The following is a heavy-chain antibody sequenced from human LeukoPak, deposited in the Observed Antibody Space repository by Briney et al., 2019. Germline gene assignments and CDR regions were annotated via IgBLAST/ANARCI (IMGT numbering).Heavy chain of an antibody. CDR1: GGSISSYY. Sequence: PSETLSLTCTVSGGSISSYYWSWIRQPPGKGLEWIGEINHSGSTNYNPSLKSRVTISVDTSKNQFSLKLSSVTAADTAVYYCARVGRGVLERPYYYYYYMDVWGKGTTVTVSS. CDR2: INHSGST. CDR3: ARVGRGVLERPYYYYYYMDV. V-gene: IGHV4-34*01. D-gene: IGHD1-1*01. J-gene: IGHJ6*03.